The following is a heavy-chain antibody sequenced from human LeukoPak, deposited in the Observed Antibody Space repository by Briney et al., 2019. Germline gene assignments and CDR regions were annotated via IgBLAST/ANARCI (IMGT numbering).Heavy chain of an antibody. V-gene: IGHV1-2*02. D-gene: IGHD2-2*01. J-gene: IGHJ5*02. CDR3: GGDMGDIVVVPAHLHH. CDR2: INPNSGGT. Sequence: ASVKVSCKASGYTFTRCYMHWVRQAPGQGLEGMGWINPNSGGTNYAQKFQGRVTMTRDTSISTAYMELSRLRSDGTALYYCGGDMGDIVVVPAHLHHWGQGTLLPVSS. CDR1: GYTFTRCY.